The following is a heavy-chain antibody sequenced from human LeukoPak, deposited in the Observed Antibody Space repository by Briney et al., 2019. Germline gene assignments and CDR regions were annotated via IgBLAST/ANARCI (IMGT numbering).Heavy chain of an antibody. V-gene: IGHV4-61*02. D-gene: IGHD3-22*01. CDR2: IYTSGST. CDR1: GGSISSGNYY. CDR3: ATTYYYDNSGSAVFDY. Sequence: SETLSLTCTVSGGSISSGNYYWSWIRQPAGKGLEWIGRIYTSGSTNYNPSLKSRVTISVDTSKNQFSLKLSSVSAADTAVYYCATTYYYDNSGSAVFDYWGQGTLVTVSS. J-gene: IGHJ4*02.